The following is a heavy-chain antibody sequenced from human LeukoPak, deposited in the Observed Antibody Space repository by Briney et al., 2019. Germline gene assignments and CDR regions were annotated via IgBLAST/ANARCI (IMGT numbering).Heavy chain of an antibody. Sequence: GGSLRLSCAASGFIFSSSWMSWVRQAPGKGLEWVANIKQDGSEKDYVDSVKGRFTISRDNAKNSLYLQMNSLRDEDTAVYYCARVAEAAAFDSWGQGTLVTVSS. V-gene: IGHV3-7*01. CDR2: IKQDGSEK. CDR1: GFIFSSSW. J-gene: IGHJ4*02. CDR3: ARVAEAAAFDS. D-gene: IGHD6-13*01.